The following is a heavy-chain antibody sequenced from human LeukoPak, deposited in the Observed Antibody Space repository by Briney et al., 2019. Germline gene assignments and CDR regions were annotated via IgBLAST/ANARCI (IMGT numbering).Heavy chain of an antibody. CDR2: ISAYNGNT. D-gene: IGHD3-10*01. CDR3: ARDGGVLGFGGFPFDS. Sequence: ASVKVSCKASGYTFTSYGISWVRQAPGQGLEWMGWISAYNGNTNYAQKLQGRVTMTTDTSTSTAYMELRSLRSDDTAVYYCARDGGVLGFGGFPFDSWGQGPLVTVSP. CDR1: GYTFTSYG. J-gene: IGHJ5*01. V-gene: IGHV1-18*01.